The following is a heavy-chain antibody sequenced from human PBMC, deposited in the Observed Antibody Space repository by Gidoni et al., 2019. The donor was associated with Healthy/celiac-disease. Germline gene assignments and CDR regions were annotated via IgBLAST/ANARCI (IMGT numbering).Heavy chain of an antibody. CDR2: IIPIFGTA. Sequence: QVQLVQSGAEVTKPGSSVKVSCQASGGPFRSYAISLVRQAPGQGLEWMGGIIPIFGTANYAQKFQGRVTITADESTSTAYMELSSLRSEDTAVYYCAKHTLDYDILTGYSHDAFDIWGQGTMVTVSS. J-gene: IGHJ3*02. CDR1: GGPFRSYA. D-gene: IGHD3-9*01. V-gene: IGHV1-69*01. CDR3: AKHTLDYDILTGYSHDAFDI.